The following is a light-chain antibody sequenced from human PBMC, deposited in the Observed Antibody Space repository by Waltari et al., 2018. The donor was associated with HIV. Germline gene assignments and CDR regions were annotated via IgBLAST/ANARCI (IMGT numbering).Light chain of an antibody. V-gene: IGLV3-16*01. CDR1: ALPKKY. J-gene: IGLJ3*02. Sequence: SYELTQPPSVSVSQGQMARITCSGEALPKKYVSWYQQKPGQAPVLVIYKDKEWPSGIPERFSGSSSGTMVTLTISGVQAEDEADYYCLSADSSGTYWVFGGGTEVTVL. CDR2: KDK. CDR3: LSADSSGTYWV.